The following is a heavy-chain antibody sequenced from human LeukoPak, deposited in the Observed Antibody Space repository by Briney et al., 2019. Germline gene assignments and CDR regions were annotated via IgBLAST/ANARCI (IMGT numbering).Heavy chain of an antibody. V-gene: IGHV4-31*03. Sequence: SETLSLTCTVSGGSISSGGYYWSWIRQHPGKGLEWIGYIYYSGSTYYNPSLKSRVTISVDTSKNQFSLKLSSVTAADTAVYYCARGPRLLWFGELLGNFDYWGQGTLVTVSS. CDR3: ARGPRLLWFGELLGNFDY. J-gene: IGHJ4*02. CDR2: IYYSGST. D-gene: IGHD3-10*01. CDR1: GGSISSGGYY.